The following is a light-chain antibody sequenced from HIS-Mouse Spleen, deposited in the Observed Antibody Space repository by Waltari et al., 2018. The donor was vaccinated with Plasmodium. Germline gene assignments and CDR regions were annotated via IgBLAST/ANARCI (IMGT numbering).Light chain of an antibody. Sequence: QPALTQPRSVSGSPGQSVTIPRPGTRRAVGGYTYVSWYQQHPGKAPKLMIYDVSKRPSGVPDRFSGSKSGNTASLTISGLQAEDEADYYCCSYAGSYTWVFGGGTKLTVL. V-gene: IGLV2-11*01. CDR1: RRAVGGYTY. J-gene: IGLJ3*02. CDR2: DVS. CDR3: CSYAGSYTWV.